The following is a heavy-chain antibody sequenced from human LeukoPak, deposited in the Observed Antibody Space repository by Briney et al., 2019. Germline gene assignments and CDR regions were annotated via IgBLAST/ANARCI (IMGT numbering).Heavy chain of an antibody. V-gene: IGHV3-7*01. CDR3: ARDRCSSTSCFYDY. D-gene: IGHD2-2*01. J-gene: IGHJ4*02. Sequence: GGSLRLSCAASGFTFSHYWMTWVRQVPGKGLEWVANIKQDGSEQYYVDSVKGRFTISRDNAKNSLYLQMNSLRVEDTAVYYCARDRCSSTSCFYDYWGQGTLVTVSS. CDR2: IKQDGSEQ. CDR1: GFTFSHYW.